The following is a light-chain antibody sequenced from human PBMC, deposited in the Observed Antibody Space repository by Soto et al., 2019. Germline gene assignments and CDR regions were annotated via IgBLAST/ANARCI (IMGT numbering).Light chain of an antibody. CDR1: QSVSSN. CDR2: GAS. CDR3: QQYGSSLPIT. V-gene: IGKV3-20*01. Sequence: EVVMTQSPAPPSLSPGERATLSCMASQSVSSNLAWYQQKPGQAPRLLIYGASSRATGIPDRLSGSGSGTDFTLTISRLEPEDFAVYYCQQYGSSLPITFGQGTRLEIK. J-gene: IGKJ5*01.